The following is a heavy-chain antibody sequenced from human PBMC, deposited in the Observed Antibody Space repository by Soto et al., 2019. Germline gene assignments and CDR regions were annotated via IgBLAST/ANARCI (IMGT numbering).Heavy chain of an antibody. CDR3: ARILRGYSYVGYYYGMDV. CDR2: INHSGST. J-gene: IGHJ6*02. Sequence: SETLSLTCAVYGGSFSGYYWSWIRQPPGKGLEWIGEINHSGSTNYNPSLKSRVTISVDTSKNQFSLKLSSVTAADTAVYYCARILRGYSYVGYYYGMDVWGQGTTVTVSS. V-gene: IGHV4-34*01. D-gene: IGHD5-18*01. CDR1: GGSFSGYY.